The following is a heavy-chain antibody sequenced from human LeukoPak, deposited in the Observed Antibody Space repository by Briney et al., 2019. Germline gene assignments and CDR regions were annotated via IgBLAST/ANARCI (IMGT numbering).Heavy chain of an antibody. V-gene: IGHV6-1*01. CDR3: ARDWGIAPSQPPTWSAP. CDR2: TYYRSKWYN. Sequence: SQTLSLTCAISGDSVSSNSAAWNWIRQSPSRGLEWLGRTYYRSKWYNDYAVSVKSRITINPDTSKNQFSLQLNSVTPEDTAVYSCARDWGIAPSQPPTWSAPWAREPWSPSPQ. D-gene: IGHD6-13*01. CDR1: GDSVSSNSAA. J-gene: IGHJ5*02.